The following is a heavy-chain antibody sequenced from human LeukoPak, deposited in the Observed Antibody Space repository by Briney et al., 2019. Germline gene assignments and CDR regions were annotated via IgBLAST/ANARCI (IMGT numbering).Heavy chain of an antibody. J-gene: IGHJ4*02. CDR3: ARSRAGMVTIFGVVIIESYFDY. Sequence: ASVKVSCKASGYTFTSYDINWVRHGTGQGLEWMGWMYPNSGNTGYAQKFQGRVTMTRNTSISTAYMELSSLRSEDTAVYYCARSRAGMVTIFGVVIIESYFDYWGQGTLVTVSS. CDR2: MYPNSGNT. D-gene: IGHD3-3*01. V-gene: IGHV1-8*01. CDR1: GYTFTSYD.